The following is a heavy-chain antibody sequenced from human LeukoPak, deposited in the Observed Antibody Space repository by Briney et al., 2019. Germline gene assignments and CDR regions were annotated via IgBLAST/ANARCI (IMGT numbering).Heavy chain of an antibody. CDR2: ISWNSGSI. D-gene: IGHD2-15*01. J-gene: IGHJ4*02. CDR3: AKSQGVAAPLRGPFDY. Sequence: GRSLRLSCAVSGFSFDDNAMHWVRQTPEKGLEWVSGISWNSGSIAYADSVKGRFTISRDNAKNSLYLQMNSLRPEDTALYYCAKSQGVAAPLRGPFDYWGQGTLVTVSS. CDR1: GFSFDDNA. V-gene: IGHV3-9*01.